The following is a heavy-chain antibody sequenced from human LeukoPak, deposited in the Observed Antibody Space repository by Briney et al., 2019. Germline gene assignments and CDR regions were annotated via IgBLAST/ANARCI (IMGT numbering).Heavy chain of an antibody. CDR3: AREVGGESFFDY. J-gene: IGHJ4*02. CDR1: GFTFSDYY. Sequence: GGSLRLSCAASGFTFSDYYMNWIRQAPGKGLEWVSYISSSGSTIYYADSVMGRFTISRDNSNNMLSLQMNSLRVEDTAKYYCAREVGGESFFDYWGQGTLVIVSS. D-gene: IGHD3-10*01. V-gene: IGHV3-11*01. CDR2: ISSSGSTI.